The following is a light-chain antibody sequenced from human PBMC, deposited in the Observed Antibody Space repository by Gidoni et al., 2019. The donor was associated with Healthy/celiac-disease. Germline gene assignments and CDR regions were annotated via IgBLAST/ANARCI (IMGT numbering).Light chain of an antibody. CDR3: AAWDDSLSGWV. V-gene: IGLV1-47*01. CDR1: SSNIGSNY. Sequence: QSVLTQPPSASGTPGQRVTISCSGSSSNIGSNYVYWYQQLPGTAPKLLIYRTNQRPSGVPDRFSGYKSGTSASLAISGLRSEDEADYYCAAWDDSLSGWVFGGGTKLTVL. CDR2: RTN. J-gene: IGLJ3*02.